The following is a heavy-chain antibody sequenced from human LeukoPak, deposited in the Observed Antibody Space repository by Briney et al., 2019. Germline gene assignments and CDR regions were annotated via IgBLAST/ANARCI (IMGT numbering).Heavy chain of an antibody. CDR2: INGDGSRT. Sequence: PGGSLRLSCEASGFTFSSYWMHWVRQGPGKGPLWVSRINGDGSRTDYADSMKGRFTVSRDNAKNTLYLQMDSLRAEDTAVYYCARDHSYFGSGRDHDFDVWGQGAKVTVSS. CDR1: GFTFSSYW. CDR3: ARDHSYFGSGRDHDFDV. V-gene: IGHV3-74*01. D-gene: IGHD3-10*01. J-gene: IGHJ3*01.